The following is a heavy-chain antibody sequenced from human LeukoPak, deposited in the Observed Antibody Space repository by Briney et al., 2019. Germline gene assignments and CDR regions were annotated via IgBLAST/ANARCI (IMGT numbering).Heavy chain of an antibody. V-gene: IGHV1-2*06. D-gene: IGHD6-13*01. J-gene: IGHJ5*02. CDR3: ARGVIAAAGTFWFDP. CDR2: INPNSGGT. CDR1: GYTFSDYY. Sequence: ASVKVSCKTSGYTFSDYYIHWVRQAPGQGLEWMGRINPNSGGTNYAQKFQGRVTMTRDTSISTAYMELSRLRSDDTAVYYCARGVIAAAGTFWFDPWGQGTLVTVSS.